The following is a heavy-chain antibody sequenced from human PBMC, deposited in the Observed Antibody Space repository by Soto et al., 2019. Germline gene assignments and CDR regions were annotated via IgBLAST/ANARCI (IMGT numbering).Heavy chain of an antibody. CDR3: ARVRGGRAFDI. V-gene: IGHV4-4*07. D-gene: IGHD3-10*01. CDR1: GGSISSYY. CDR2: IYTSGSS. Sequence: QVQLQESGPGLVKPSETRSLPRTVPGGSISSYYWSWIRQPAGKGLEWIGRIYTSGSSNYNPALRRRVTVSVDTSKHRFSLKLRSVTAADAAVYYCARVRGGRAFDIWGQGTMVTVSS. J-gene: IGHJ3*02.